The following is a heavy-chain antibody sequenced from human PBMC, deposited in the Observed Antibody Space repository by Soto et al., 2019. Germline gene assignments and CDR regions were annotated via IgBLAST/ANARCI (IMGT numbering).Heavy chain of an antibody. Sequence: ASVKVSCKASGYTFTSYGISWVRQAPGQGLEWMGWISAYNGNTNYAQKLQGRVTMTTDTSTSTAYMELRSLRSDDTAVYYCAREGVYSSSWYWFDPWGQGTLVTVSS. J-gene: IGHJ5*02. V-gene: IGHV1-18*01. CDR3: AREGVYSSSWYWFDP. D-gene: IGHD6-13*01. CDR2: ISAYNGNT. CDR1: GYTFTSYG.